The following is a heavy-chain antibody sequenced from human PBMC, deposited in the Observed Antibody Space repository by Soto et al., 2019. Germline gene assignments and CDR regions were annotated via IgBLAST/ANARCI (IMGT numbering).Heavy chain of an antibody. CDR1: GYTFTSYG. V-gene: IGHV1-18*01. J-gene: IGHJ6*02. D-gene: IGHD3-10*01. CDR3: ARDIVVRGVTPYYYYGMDV. Sequence: GASVKVSCKASGYTFTSYGISWVRQDPGQGLEWMGWISAYNGNTNYAQKLQGRVTMTTDTSTSTAYMELRSLRSDDTAVYYCARDIVVRGVTPYYYYGMDVWGQGTTVTVSS. CDR2: ISAYNGNT.